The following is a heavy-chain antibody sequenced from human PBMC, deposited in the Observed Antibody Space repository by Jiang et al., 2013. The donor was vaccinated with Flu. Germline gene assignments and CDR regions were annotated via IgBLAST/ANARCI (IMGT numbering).Heavy chain of an antibody. CDR1: GGSISSYY. CDR3: ARGGSSWYDGDYYYYGMDV. D-gene: IGHD6-13*01. Sequence: YGSGLVKPSETLSLTCTVSGGSISSYYWSWIRQPAGKGLEWIGRIYTSGSTNYNPSLKSRVTMSVDTSKNQFSLKLSSVTAADTAVYYCARGGSSWYDGDYYYYGMDVWGQGTTVTVSS. J-gene: IGHJ6*02. V-gene: IGHV4-4*07. CDR2: IYTSGST.